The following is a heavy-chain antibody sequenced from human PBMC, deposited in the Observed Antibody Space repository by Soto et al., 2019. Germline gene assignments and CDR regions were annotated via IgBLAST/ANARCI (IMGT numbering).Heavy chain of an antibody. CDR3: AKGSPQYCSGGSCYLYYFHY. Sequence: QVQLVESGGRVVQPGRSLRLSCAASGFTFSSYGMHWVRQAPGKGLEWVALISYDASNKYYADSVKGRLTISRDNSKNTLYLQMNSLRAEDTAVYYCAKGSPQYCSGGSCYLYYFHYRGQGTLVTVSS. V-gene: IGHV3-30*18. CDR1: GFTFSSYG. D-gene: IGHD2-15*01. J-gene: IGHJ4*02. CDR2: ISYDASNK.